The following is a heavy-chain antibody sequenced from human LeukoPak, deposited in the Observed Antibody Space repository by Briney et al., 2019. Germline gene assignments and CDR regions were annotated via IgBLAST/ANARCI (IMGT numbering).Heavy chain of an antibody. Sequence: PSGTLSLTCAVSGGSISSSNWWSWVRQPPGKGLEWIGEIYHSGSTNYNPSLKSRVTISVDKSKNQFSLKLSSVTAADTAVYYCARRGYSYGRYYDSSGYPNYYYYYMDVWGKGTTVTISS. CDR1: GGSISSSNW. CDR3: ARRGYSYGRYYDSSGYPNYYYYYMDV. CDR2: IYHSGST. V-gene: IGHV4-4*02. J-gene: IGHJ6*03. D-gene: IGHD3-22*01.